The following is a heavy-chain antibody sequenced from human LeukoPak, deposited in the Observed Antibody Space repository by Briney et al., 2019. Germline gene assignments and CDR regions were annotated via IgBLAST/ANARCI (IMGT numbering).Heavy chain of an antibody. D-gene: IGHD3-22*01. V-gene: IGHV3-30*04. CDR2: ISYDGSNE. CDR1: GFTFSSYA. J-gene: IGHJ2*01. Sequence: GGSLRLSCAASGFTFSSYAIHWVRQAPGKGLEWVAVISYDGSNEYYADSVKGRFTISRDNSKNTLYLQMNSLRAEDTAVYYCATSEITMIVVVEHCYFDVWGRRTLVTVSS. CDR3: ATSEITMIVVVEHCYFDV.